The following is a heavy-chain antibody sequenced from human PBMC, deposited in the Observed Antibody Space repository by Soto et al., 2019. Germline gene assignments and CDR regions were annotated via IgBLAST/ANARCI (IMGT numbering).Heavy chain of an antibody. Sequence: PGGSLRLSCAASGFTFSSYGMHWVRQAPGKGLEWVAVIRYDGSNKYYADSVKGRFTISRDNSKNTLYLQMNSLRAEDTAVYYCARDRGLDAFDIWGQGTMVTVSS. CDR2: IRYDGSNK. J-gene: IGHJ3*02. V-gene: IGHV3-33*01. CDR3: ARDRGLDAFDI. CDR1: GFTFSSYG.